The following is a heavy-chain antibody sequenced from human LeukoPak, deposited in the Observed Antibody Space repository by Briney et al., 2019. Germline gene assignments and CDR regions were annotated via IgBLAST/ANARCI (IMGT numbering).Heavy chain of an antibody. CDR2: IIPIFGTA. J-gene: IGHJ4*02. Sequence: ASVKVSCKASGGTSSSYAISWVRQAPGQGLEWMGGIIPIFGTANYAQKFQGRVTITADESTSTAYMELSSLRSEDTAVYYCARNPIAVAEGYDYWGQGTLVTVSS. CDR3: ARNPIAVAEGYDY. V-gene: IGHV1-69*13. D-gene: IGHD6-19*01. CDR1: GGTSSSYA.